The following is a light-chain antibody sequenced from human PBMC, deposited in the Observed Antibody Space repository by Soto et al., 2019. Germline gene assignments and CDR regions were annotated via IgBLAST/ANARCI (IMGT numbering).Light chain of an antibody. V-gene: IGKV3-11*01. J-gene: IGKJ2*01. CDR2: DAS. CDR3: QQRSNWPT. CDR1: QSVSSY. Sequence: EIVLTQSPATLSLSPGERATLSCRASQSVSSYLAWYQQKPGQAPSLLIYDASNRATGIPARFSGSGSGTDFPLTISRLEPEYVAVYYCQQRSNWPTFGQGTKLEIK.